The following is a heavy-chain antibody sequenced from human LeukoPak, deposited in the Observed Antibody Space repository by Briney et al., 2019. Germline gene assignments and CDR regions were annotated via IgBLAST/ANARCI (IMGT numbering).Heavy chain of an antibody. CDR1: GYTFTSYD. J-gene: IGHJ4*02. V-gene: IGHV1-8*03. Sequence: GASVKVSCKASGYTFTSYDINWVRQATGQGLEWMGWMNPNSGNTGYAQKFQGRATITRNTSISTAYMELSSLGSEDTAVYYCARVGIAAAGIDYWGQGTLVTVSS. D-gene: IGHD6-13*01. CDR3: ARVGIAAAGIDY. CDR2: MNPNSGNT.